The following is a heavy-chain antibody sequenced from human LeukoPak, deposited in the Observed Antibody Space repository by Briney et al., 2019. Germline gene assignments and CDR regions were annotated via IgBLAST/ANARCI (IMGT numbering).Heavy chain of an antibody. CDR3: TRRRYGLGSYSDAFDI. J-gene: IGHJ3*02. CDR2: IDTAGCT. CDR1: GFTLIRYD. Sequence: GDSLSHPCAASGFTLIRYDMQWVGQPAAKDLEWVSGIDTAGCTYYAGSVKGRFTISRDNAKTSLSFPLNRLRAGDTAVYYCTRRRYGLGSYSDAFDIWGQGTMVTVSS. V-gene: IGHV3-13*04. D-gene: IGHD3-10*01.